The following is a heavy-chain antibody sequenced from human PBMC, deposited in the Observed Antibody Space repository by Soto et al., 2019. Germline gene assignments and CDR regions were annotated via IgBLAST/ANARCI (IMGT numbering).Heavy chain of an antibody. CDR3: ARGLPTTVSILQS. V-gene: IGHV1-3*01. Sequence: QVQLVQSGAEVKKPGASVKVSCKASGFPFAGNTVLWVRQAPGQGLEWMGWINVGNGNTKLSQKFQGRFTLARDTSASTAYMELSSVRSEDTAVYFCARGLPTTVSILQSWGQGTLVTVAS. J-gene: IGHJ5*02. D-gene: IGHD4-17*01. CDR2: INVGNGNT. CDR1: GFPFAGNT.